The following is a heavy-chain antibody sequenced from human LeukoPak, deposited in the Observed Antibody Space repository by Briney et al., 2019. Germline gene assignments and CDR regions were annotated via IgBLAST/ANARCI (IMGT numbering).Heavy chain of an antibody. CDR2: ISSSGTFT. V-gene: IGHV3-11*01. CDR1: GFTFGDYY. CDR3: ARCHKFDGSGLPDSH. Sequence: GGSLRLSCAASGFTFGDYYMTWIRQAPGRGLEWVSYISSSGTFTYYTDSVTGRFTISRDNTKNSLSLQMNSLRAEDTAMYYCARCHKFDGSGLPDSHWGQGTLVTVSS. D-gene: IGHD3-22*01. J-gene: IGHJ4*02.